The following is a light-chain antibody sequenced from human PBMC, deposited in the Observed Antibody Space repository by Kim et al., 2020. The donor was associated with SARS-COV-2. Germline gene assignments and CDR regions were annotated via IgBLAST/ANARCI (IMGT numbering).Light chain of an antibody. J-gene: IGKJ4*01. CDR3: QQRSNWPPALT. CDR2: DAS. V-gene: IGKV3-11*01. CDR1: QSVSPY. Sequence: PVDRATLSCRASQSVSPYLAWYQQKPGQAPRLLIYDASNRATGVPARFSGSGSGTDFTLTISSLQSEDFAVYYCQQRSNWPPALTFGGGTKVDIK.